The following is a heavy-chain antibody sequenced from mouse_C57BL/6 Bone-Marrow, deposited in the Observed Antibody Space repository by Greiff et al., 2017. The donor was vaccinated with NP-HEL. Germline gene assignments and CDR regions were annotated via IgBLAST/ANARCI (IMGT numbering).Heavy chain of an antibody. Sequence: EVQVLQSEGGLVQPGSSMKLSCTASGFTFTDYYMPWVRQVPGQGLEWVANINSDGGSTYYLESFKSRFIMSRDNAKNILYLQMSSLKSEDTATDYCAREGLLLAMDYWGQGTSVTVSS. CDR2: INSDGGST. CDR3: AREGLLLAMDY. V-gene: IGHV5-16*01. D-gene: IGHD2-3*01. J-gene: IGHJ4*01. CDR1: GFTFTDYY.